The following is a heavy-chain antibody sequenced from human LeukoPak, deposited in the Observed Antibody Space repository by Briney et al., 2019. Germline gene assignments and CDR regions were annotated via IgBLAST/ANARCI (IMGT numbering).Heavy chain of an antibody. CDR3: ARAHSSSWDYYYYMDV. CDR2: INPNSGGT. Sequence: ASVKVSCKASGYTFTGYYMHWVRQAPGQGLEWMGWINPNSGGTNYAQKFQGRVTMTRDTSISTAYMELSRLRSDDTAVYYCARAHSSSWDYYYYMDVWGKGTPVTVSS. CDR1: GYTFTGYY. V-gene: IGHV1-2*02. J-gene: IGHJ6*03. D-gene: IGHD6-13*01.